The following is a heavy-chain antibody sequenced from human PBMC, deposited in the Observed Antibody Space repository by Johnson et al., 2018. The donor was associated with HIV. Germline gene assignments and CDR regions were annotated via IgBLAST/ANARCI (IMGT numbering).Heavy chain of an antibody. V-gene: IGHV3-30*02. CDR1: GITFSSYG. J-gene: IGHJ3*02. D-gene: IGHD5-18*01. CDR3: AKEVPVSSYVIYDAFDI. Sequence: QVQLVESGGGVVQPGGSLRLSCAASGITFSSYGMHWVRQAPGRGLEWVAFIRYDGSNKYYADSVKGRFTISRDNSKNTLDLQMNSLRAEDTAVYYCAKEVPVSSYVIYDAFDIWGQGTMVTVSS. CDR2: IRYDGSNK.